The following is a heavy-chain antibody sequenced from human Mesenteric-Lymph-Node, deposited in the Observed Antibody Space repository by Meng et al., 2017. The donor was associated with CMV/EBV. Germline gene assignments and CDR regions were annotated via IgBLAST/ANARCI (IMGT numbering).Heavy chain of an antibody. V-gene: IGHV1-46*01. D-gene: IGHD2-21*02. CDR3: TRGPPGKVTDSYYCYGMDV. CDR2: INPSGGST. CDR1: GYTFTNFY. J-gene: IGHJ6*02. Sequence: ASVKVSCKASGYTFTNFYMYWVRQAPGQGLEWMGIINPSGGSTSVQKFQGRVTMTRDTSTSTVYMEVSSLTSEDTAVYYCTRGPPGKVTDSYYCYGMDVWGQGTTVTVSS.